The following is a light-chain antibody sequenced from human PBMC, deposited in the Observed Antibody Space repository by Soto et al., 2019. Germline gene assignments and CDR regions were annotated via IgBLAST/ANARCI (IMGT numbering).Light chain of an antibody. Sequence: QSALTQPASVSGSPGQSITISCTGTSGDVGTYSLVSWYQQHPGKAPKLMIYEVTKRPSGVSNGFSGSKSGNTAYLTISGLQAEDEAEYYCCSYASSIFVVFGGGTKVTVL. V-gene: IGLV2-23*02. CDR3: CSYASSIFVV. CDR2: EVT. J-gene: IGLJ2*01. CDR1: SGDVGTYSL.